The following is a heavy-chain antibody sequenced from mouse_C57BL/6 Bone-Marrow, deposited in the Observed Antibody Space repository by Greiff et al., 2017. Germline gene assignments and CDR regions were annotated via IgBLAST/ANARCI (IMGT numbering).Heavy chain of an antibody. J-gene: IGHJ4*01. CDR3: ARENITTVGKDYAMDY. CDR1: GYTFTSYW. Sequence: QVQLQQPGAELVKPGASVKLSCKASGYTFTSYWMQWVKQRPGQGLEWIGEIDPSDSYTNYNQKFKGKATLTVDTSSSTAYMQLSSLTSEDSAVYYCARENITTVGKDYAMDYWGQGTSVTVSS. CDR2: IDPSDSYT. D-gene: IGHD1-1*01. V-gene: IGHV1-50*01.